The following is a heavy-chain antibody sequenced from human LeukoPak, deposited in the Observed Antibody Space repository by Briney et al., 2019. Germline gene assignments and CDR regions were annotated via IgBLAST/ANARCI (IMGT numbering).Heavy chain of an antibody. Sequence: SETLSLTCTVSGGSISSYYWSWIRQPPGKGLEWIGYIYYSGSTNYNPSLKSRVTISVDMSKNQFSLKLSSVTAADTAVYYCARLKSSSWYQGFDYWGQGTLVTVSS. CDR1: GGSISSYY. V-gene: IGHV4-59*08. CDR3: ARLKSSSWYQGFDY. D-gene: IGHD6-13*01. J-gene: IGHJ4*02. CDR2: IYYSGST.